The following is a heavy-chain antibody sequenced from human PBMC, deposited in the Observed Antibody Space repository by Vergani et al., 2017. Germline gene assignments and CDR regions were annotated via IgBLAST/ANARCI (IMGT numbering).Heavy chain of an antibody. CDR2: IYPGDSDT. CDR3: ARRGGLWDGYYANWYFDL. CDR1: GYSFTSYW. Sequence: EVQLVQSGAEVKKPGESLKISCKGSGYSFTSYWIGWVRQMPGKGLEWMGIIYPGDSDTRYSPSFQGQVTISADKSISTAYLQWSSLKASDTAMYYCARRGGLWDGYYANWYFDLWGRGTLVTVSS. D-gene: IGHD4-17*01. V-gene: IGHV5-51*01. J-gene: IGHJ2*01.